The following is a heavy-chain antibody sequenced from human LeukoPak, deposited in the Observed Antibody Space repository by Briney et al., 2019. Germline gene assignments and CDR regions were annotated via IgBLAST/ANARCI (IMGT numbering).Heavy chain of an antibody. V-gene: IGHV3-30*14. CDR3: ARDGTYYYDSSGYYLDAFDI. J-gene: IGHJ3*02. D-gene: IGHD3-22*01. Sequence: GGSLRLSCAASGVTFSSYAMHWVRQAPGKGLEWVALISYDGSNKYYADSVKGRFTISRDNSKNTLYLQMNSLRAEDTAVYYCARDGTYYYDSSGYYLDAFDIWGQGTMVTVSS. CDR1: GVTFSSYA. CDR2: ISYDGSNK.